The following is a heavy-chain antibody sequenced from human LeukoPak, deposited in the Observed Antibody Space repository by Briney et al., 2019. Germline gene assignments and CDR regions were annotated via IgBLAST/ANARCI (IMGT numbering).Heavy chain of an antibody. J-gene: IGHJ4*02. V-gene: IGHV3-23*01. CDR2: ISGSGGST. CDR1: GFSFSTYW. D-gene: IGHD3-9*01. CDR3: AKTASLYDILTGYLLGIDY. Sequence: GGSLRLSCAASGFSFSTYWMSWVRQAPGKGLEWVSAISGSGGSTYYADSVKGRFTISRDNSKNTLYLQMNSLRAEDTAVYYCAKTASLYDILTGYLLGIDYWGQGTLVTVSS.